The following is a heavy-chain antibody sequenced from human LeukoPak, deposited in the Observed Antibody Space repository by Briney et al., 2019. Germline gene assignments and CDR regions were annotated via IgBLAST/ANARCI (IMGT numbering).Heavy chain of an antibody. CDR3: ARDRADYYDSSGYCV. D-gene: IGHD3-22*01. Sequence: ASVKVSCKASGYTFTGYYMHWVRQAPGQGLEWMGWINPNSGGTNYAQKFQGRVTMTRDTSISTAYMELSRLRSEDTAVYYCARDRADYYDSSGYCVWGQGTLVTVSS. CDR1: GYTFTGYY. J-gene: IGHJ4*02. V-gene: IGHV1-2*02. CDR2: INPNSGGT.